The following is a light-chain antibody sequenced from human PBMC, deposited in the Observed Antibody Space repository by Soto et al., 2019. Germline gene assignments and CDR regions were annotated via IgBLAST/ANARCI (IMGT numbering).Light chain of an antibody. CDR3: SSYTTSNTYV. CDR2: EVN. Sequence: QSVLTQPASVSGSPGQSITFSCTGTSSDIGVYNYVSWYQQHPGKAPKLMIYEVNTRPSGVSNRFSGSKSGNTATLTLSGLQAEDEADYYCSSYTTSNTYVSRTVTKVTVL. J-gene: IGLJ1*01. V-gene: IGLV2-14*01. CDR1: SSDIGVYNY.